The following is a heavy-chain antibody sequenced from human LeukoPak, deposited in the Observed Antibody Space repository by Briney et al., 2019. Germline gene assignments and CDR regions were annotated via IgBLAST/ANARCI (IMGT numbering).Heavy chain of an antibody. CDR3: ARRTYYYGSGSYNNNYYYYMDV. CDR2: SIPMPGAP. CDR1: GDTFNKYT. V-gene: IGHV1-69*08. Sequence: ASVKVSCKASGDTFNKYTINWVRQAPGQGLEWMGRSIPMPGAPTYAQKVQGRVTMTTDTSTSTAYMELRSLRSDDTAVYYCARRTYYYGSGSYNNNYYYYMDVWGKGTTVTVSS. J-gene: IGHJ6*03. D-gene: IGHD3-10*01.